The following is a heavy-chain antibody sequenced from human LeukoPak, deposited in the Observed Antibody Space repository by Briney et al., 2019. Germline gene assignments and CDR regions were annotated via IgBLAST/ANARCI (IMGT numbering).Heavy chain of an antibody. D-gene: IGHD3-22*01. CDR3: AKDTEGYYDSSGYADY. CDR2: TSYDGSNK. V-gene: IGHV3-30*18. Sequence: GGSLRLSCAASGFTFSSYGMHWVRQAPGKELEWVAVTSYDGSNKYYADSVKGRFTISRDNYKNTLYLQMNSLRPEDTAVYYCAKDTEGYYDSSGYADYWGQGTLVTVSS. CDR1: GFTFSSYG. J-gene: IGHJ4*02.